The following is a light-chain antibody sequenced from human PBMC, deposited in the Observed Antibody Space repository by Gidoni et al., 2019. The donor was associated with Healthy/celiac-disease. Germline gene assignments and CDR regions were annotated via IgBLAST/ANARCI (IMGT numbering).Light chain of an antibody. V-gene: IGKV1-9*01. CDR3: QQLNSYPRS. Sequence: DSKLTQSPSFLSASVGDRVTITCRASQGISSYLAWYQQKPGKAPKLLLYAASTLQSGVPSRFSGSGSGTEFTLTISSLQPEDFATYYCQQLNSYPRSFGQGTKLEIK. CDR2: AAS. CDR1: QGISSY. J-gene: IGKJ2*04.